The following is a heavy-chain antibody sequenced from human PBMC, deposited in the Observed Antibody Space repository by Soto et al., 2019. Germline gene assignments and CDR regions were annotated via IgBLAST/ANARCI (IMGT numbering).Heavy chain of an antibody. V-gene: IGHV3-21*01. Sequence: EVQLVESGGGLVKPGGSLRLSCAASGFTFSSYSMNWVRQAPGKGLEWVSSISSSSSYIYYADSVKGRFTISRDNAKNSLYRQMNSLRAEDTAVYYCARPWGHYDYYYYMAVWGKGTTVTVSS. J-gene: IGHJ6*03. CDR2: ISSSSSYI. CDR3: ARPWGHYDYYYYMAV. D-gene: IGHD7-27*01. CDR1: GFTFSSYS.